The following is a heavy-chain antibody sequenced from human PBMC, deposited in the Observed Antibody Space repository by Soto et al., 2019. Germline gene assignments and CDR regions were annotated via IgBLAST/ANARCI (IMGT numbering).Heavy chain of an antibody. CDR3: ARDSGPDYYDRWFDP. Sequence: PSETLSLTCTVSGGSISGYYWSWIRQPPGKGLEWIGYIYYSGSTNYNPSLKSRVTISVDTSKNQFSLKLSSVTAADTAVYYCARDSGPDYYDRWFDPWGQGTLVTVSS. J-gene: IGHJ5*02. D-gene: IGHD3-22*01. V-gene: IGHV4-59*01. CDR2: IYYSGST. CDR1: GGSISGYY.